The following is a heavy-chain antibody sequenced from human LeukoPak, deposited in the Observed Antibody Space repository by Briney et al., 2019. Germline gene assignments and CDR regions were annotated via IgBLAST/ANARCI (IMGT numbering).Heavy chain of an antibody. CDR1: GFTFSSYG. V-gene: IGHV3-23*01. Sequence: GGSLRLSCAASGFTFSSYGMSWVRQAPGKGLEWVSAISGSGGSTYYADSVKGRFTISRDNSKNTLYLQMNSLRAEDTAVYYCARYNSDWGCLDPWGQGTLVTVSS. CDR2: ISGSGGST. CDR3: ARYNSDWGCLDP. D-gene: IGHD6-19*01. J-gene: IGHJ5*02.